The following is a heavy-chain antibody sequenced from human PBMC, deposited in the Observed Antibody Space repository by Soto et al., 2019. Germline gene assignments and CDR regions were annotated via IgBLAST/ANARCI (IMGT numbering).Heavy chain of an antibody. V-gene: IGHV4-4*07. CDR2: IYNSGST. CDR1: GASISNYY. J-gene: IGHJ4*02. CDR3: AKDRTIFGVAAFDY. D-gene: IGHD3-3*01. Sequence: ASETLSPTCTVSGASISNYYWSWIRQPAGKGLEWIGRIYNSGSTNYNRSLKSRVTMSVDTSKNQFSLKLSSVTAADTAVYYCAKDRTIFGVAAFDYWGQGILVTVSS.